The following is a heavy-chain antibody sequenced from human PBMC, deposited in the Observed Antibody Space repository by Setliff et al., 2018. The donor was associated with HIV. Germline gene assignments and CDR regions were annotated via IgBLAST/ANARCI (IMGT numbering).Heavy chain of an antibody. Sequence: ASVQVSCKASGYSFTGCYIHWVRQAPGQGLEWMGRINPDSGATEYAQKFLGRITMTRDTSITTAYLELSRLRADDTAVYFCARDPPTAMQLERPFDYWGQGTLVTVSS. V-gene: IGHV1-2*06. CDR1: GYSFTGCY. J-gene: IGHJ4*02. CDR3: ARDPPTAMQLERPFDY. CDR2: INPDSGAT. D-gene: IGHD1-1*01.